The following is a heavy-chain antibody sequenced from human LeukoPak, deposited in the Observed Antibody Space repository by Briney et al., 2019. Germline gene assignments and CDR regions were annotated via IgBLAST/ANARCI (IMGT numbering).Heavy chain of an antibody. CDR3: ARAIYDFWSGYYEYYFDY. CDR1: GFTFSDYY. J-gene: IGHJ4*02. V-gene: IGHV3-11*01. CDR2: ISSSGSTI. D-gene: IGHD3-3*01. Sequence: GGSLRLSCAASGFTFSDYYMSWIRQAPGKGLEWVSYISSSGSTIYYADSVKGRFTISRDNAKNSLYLQMNSLRAEDTAVYYCARAIYDFWSGYYEYYFDYWGQGTLVTVSS.